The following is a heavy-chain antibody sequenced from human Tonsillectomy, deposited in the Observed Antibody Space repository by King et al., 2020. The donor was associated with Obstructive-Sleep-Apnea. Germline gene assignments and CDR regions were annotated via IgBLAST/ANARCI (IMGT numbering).Heavy chain of an antibody. CDR3: ARQGEPDAFDI. Sequence: QLQKSGPGLVKPSETLSLTCTVSVGSISSYYWSWIRQPPGKGLEWIGYIHYSGSSNYNPSLKSRVTISVHSSKNQFSLKLSSVTAADTAVYYCARQGEPDAFDIWGQGTMVTVSS. D-gene: IGHD1-26*01. CDR2: IHYSGSS. J-gene: IGHJ3*02. V-gene: IGHV4-59*08. CDR1: VGSISSYY.